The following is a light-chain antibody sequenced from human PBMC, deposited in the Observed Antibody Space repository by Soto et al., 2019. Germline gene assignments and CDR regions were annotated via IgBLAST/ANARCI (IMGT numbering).Light chain of an antibody. CDR2: GNI. CDR3: QSYDTSLSGVV. Sequence: QSVLTQPPSVSGAPGQRVTISCTGSSASIGAGYHVHWYQQLPGAAPKLLIYGNINRPSGVPDRFSGSKSGTSASLAITGLQAEDEADYYCQSYDTSLSGVVFGGGTKVTVL. J-gene: IGLJ2*01. CDR1: SASIGAGYH. V-gene: IGLV1-40*01.